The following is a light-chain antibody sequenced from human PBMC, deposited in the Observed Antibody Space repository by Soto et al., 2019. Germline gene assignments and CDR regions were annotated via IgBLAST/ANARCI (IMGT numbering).Light chain of an antibody. J-gene: IGKJ5*01. Sequence: DIQMTQSPSSLSASVGDRVTITCRASQNIIFYLNWYQLKPGKAPKLLIYAASNLQSGVPSRFSGSGSGTEFTLSINSLQPEDFATYYCQQAYSFPITFGQGTRLDI. V-gene: IGKV1-39*01. CDR3: QQAYSFPIT. CDR1: QNIIFY. CDR2: AAS.